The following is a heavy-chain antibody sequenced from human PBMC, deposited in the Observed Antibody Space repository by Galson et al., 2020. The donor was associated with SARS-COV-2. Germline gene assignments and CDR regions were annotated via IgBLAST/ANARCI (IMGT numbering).Heavy chain of an antibody. D-gene: IGHD1-1*01. CDR2: INPADFDT. CDR3: TRRGGTAFKWFDP. Sequence: WMGIINPADFDTIYSPSFQGQVTMSVDKSVNTAYLQWSSLKASDNAMYYCTRRGGTAFKWFDPWGQGTLVTVSS. V-gene: IGHV5-51*01. J-gene: IGHJ5*02.